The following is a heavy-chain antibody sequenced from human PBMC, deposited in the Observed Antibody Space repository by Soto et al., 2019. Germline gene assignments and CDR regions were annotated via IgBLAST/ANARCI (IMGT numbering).Heavy chain of an antibody. D-gene: IGHD4-17*01. Sequence: GGSLRLSCAASGFTFSSYGMHWVRQAPGKGLEWVAVISYDGSNKYYADSVKGRFTISRDNSKNTLYLQMNSLRAEDTAVYYCAIEGDYGYFEHWGQGTLVTVSS. V-gene: IGHV3-30*03. CDR1: GFTFSSYG. CDR3: AIEGDYGYFEH. CDR2: ISYDGSNK. J-gene: IGHJ1*01.